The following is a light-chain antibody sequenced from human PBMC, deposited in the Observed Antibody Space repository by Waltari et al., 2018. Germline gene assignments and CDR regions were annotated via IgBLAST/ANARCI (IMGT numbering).Light chain of an antibody. V-gene: IGLV3-1*01. CDR3: QAWDSSTVAV. Sequence: SYELTQPPSVSVSPGQTASITCSGDKWGDKYACWYQQKPGQSPVLVIYQDSKRPSGIPERFSGSNSGNTATLTISGTQAMDEADYYCQAWDSSTVAVFGTGTKVTVL. J-gene: IGLJ1*01. CDR2: QDS. CDR1: KWGDKY.